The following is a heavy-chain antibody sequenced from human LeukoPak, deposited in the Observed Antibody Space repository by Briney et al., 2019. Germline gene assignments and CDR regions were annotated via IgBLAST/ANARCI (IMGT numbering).Heavy chain of an antibody. D-gene: IGHD3-22*01. Sequence: ASVKVSCKASGYTFTPYGITWVRQAPGQGLEWMGWISAHNGNTNFAQKLQGRVTMTTDTSTSTAYMELRSLTSDDTAVYYCARYYYDRGTYYYPFDYWGQGTLVTVP. CDR1: GYTFTPYG. V-gene: IGHV1-18*01. CDR2: ISAHNGNT. J-gene: IGHJ4*02. CDR3: ARYYYDRGTYYYPFDY.